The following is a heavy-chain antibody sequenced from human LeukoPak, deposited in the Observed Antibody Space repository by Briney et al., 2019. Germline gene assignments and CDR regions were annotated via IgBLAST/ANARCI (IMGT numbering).Heavy chain of an antibody. CDR2: MNPNSGNT. CDR1: GYTFTSYD. D-gene: IGHD2-15*01. V-gene: IGHV1-8*01. J-gene: IGHJ6*02. CDR3: ARGVVAATLWCYYYGMDV. Sequence: AASVKVSCKASGYTFTSYDINWVRQATGQGLEWMGWMNPNSGNTGYAQKFQGRVTMTRNTSISTAYMELSSLRSEDTAVHYCARGVVAATLWCYYYGMDVWGQGTTVTVSS.